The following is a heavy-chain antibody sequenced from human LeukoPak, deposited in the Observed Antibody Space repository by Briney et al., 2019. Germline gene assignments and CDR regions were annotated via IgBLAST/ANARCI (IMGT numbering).Heavy chain of an antibody. CDR3: AGEIYGSGYYGV. J-gene: IGHJ6*04. CDR1: GGSISSYY. D-gene: IGHD3-22*01. CDR2: IYYSGST. V-gene: IGHV4-59*01. Sequence: PSETLSLTCTVSGGSISSYYWSWIRQPPGKGLEWIGYIYYSGSTNYNPSLKSRVTISLDTSKNQFSLKLSSVTAADTAVYYCAGEIYGSGYYGVWGKGTTVTISS.